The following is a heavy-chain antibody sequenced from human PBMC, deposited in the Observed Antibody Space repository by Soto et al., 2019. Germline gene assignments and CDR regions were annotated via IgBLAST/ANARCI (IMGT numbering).Heavy chain of an antibody. D-gene: IGHD1-1*01. V-gene: IGHV5-51*01. Sequence: GESLKISCKGSGYSFVSYWIGWVRQMPGKGLEWMGIIYPGDSDTRYSPSFQGHVTISADKSISTAYLQWSSLKASDTAMYYCARQSYRGDGYNYYFDYWGQGTLVTVSS. CDR3: ARQSYRGDGYNYYFDY. CDR2: IYPGDSDT. CDR1: GYSFVSYW. J-gene: IGHJ4*02.